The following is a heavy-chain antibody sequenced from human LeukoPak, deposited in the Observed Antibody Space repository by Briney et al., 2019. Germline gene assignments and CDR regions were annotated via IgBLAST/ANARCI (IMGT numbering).Heavy chain of an antibody. CDR2: MNSDGSTT. Sequence: PGGSLRLSCVASGFTFSNYWMHWVRQAPGTGLEWVSRMNSDGSTTNYADSVKGRLTISRDNAKNTLYLQMNSLTADDTAVYYCVNFWSGPDVIYWGQGTLVIVSS. CDR1: GFTFSNYW. V-gene: IGHV3-74*01. CDR3: VNFWSGPDVIY. J-gene: IGHJ4*02. D-gene: IGHD3-3*01.